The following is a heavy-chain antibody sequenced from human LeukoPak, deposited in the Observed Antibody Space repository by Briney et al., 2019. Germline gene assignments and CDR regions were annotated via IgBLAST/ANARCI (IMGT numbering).Heavy chain of an antibody. Sequence: PGGSLRLSCEASGFTFSSYWMHWVRHVRGKGLVWVAHINNPGTGTTYADAVKGRFTISRDNAKNTLYLQMNSLRADDTAIYYCARGSGGFDYWGQGTLITVSS. CDR1: GFTFSSYW. CDR3: ARGSGGFDY. J-gene: IGHJ4*02. CDR2: INNPGTGT. V-gene: IGHV3-74*01. D-gene: IGHD3-3*01.